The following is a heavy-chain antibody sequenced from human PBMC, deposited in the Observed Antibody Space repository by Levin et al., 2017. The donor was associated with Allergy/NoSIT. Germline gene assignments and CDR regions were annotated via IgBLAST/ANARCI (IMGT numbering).Heavy chain of an antibody. D-gene: IGHD6-13*01. Sequence: LSLTCAASGFTFRSSAMRWVRQAPGMGLEWVSGISDVGRTYYADSVKGRFTISRANSKNTLYLQMNSLRAEDTAVYYCAKEEDSSFTQWGQGSLVTVSS. CDR2: ISDVGRT. J-gene: IGHJ4*02. V-gene: IGHV3-23*01. CDR1: GFTFRSSA. CDR3: AKEEDSSFTQ.